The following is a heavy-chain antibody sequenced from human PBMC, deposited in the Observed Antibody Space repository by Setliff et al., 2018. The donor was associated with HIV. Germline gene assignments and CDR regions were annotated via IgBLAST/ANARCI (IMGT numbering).Heavy chain of an antibody. V-gene: IGHV1-2*02. CDR3: ARPSYCSSTSCVDVVPTIGRYYFDY. CDR2: INPNSGYS. D-gene: IGHD2-2*01. J-gene: IGHJ4*02. Sequence: GASVKVSCKTSGYSFTDHYIHWVRQAPGQGLEWMGWINPNSGYSTSAQKFQGRVLMSRDTSINTAYMELTRLRSDDTALYYCARPSYCSSTSCVDVVPTIGRYYFDYWGQGTLVTVSS. CDR1: GYSFTDHY.